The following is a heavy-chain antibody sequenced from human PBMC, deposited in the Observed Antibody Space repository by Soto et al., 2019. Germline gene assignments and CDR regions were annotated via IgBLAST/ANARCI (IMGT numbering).Heavy chain of an antibody. V-gene: IGHV4-34*01. CDR1: SESLSGYY. Sequence: SETLSLTCSIYSESLSGYYCSWIRQPPGKGLEWIGEISQSGNTNYSPSLKSRVSISIDTSKKQFSLNLASVSAADTAVYYCARAPKVSGSSQTRPDFWGQGTLVTVSS. CDR2: ISQSGNT. CDR3: ARAPKVSGSSQTRPDF. J-gene: IGHJ4*02. D-gene: IGHD6-6*01.